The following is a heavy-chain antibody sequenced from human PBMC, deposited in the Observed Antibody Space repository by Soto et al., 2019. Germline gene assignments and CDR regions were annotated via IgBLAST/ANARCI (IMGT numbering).Heavy chain of an antibody. Sequence: SETLSLTCTVSGGSISSGDYYWSWIRQPPGKGLEWIGDIYYSGSTYYNPSLKSRVTISIDTSKNQFSLKLSSVTAADTAVYYCASRKSSPYFDYWGQGTLVTVSS. J-gene: IGHJ4*02. CDR1: GGSISSGDYY. CDR3: ASRKSSPYFDY. CDR2: IYYSGST. V-gene: IGHV4-30-4*01. D-gene: IGHD3-10*01.